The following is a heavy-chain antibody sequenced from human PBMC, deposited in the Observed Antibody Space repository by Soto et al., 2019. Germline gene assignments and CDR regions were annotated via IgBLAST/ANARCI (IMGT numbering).Heavy chain of an antibody. CDR3: ARDRLVVVPAATSLYYGMDV. CDR1: GGSISSYY. D-gene: IGHD2-2*01. J-gene: IGHJ6*02. V-gene: IGHV4-4*07. CDR2: IYTSGST. Sequence: LSLTCTVSGGSISSYYWSWIRQPAGKGLEWIGRIYTSGSTNYNPSLKSRVTMSVDTSKNQFSLKLSSVTAADTAVYYCARDRLVVVPAATSLYYGMDVWGQGTTVTVSS.